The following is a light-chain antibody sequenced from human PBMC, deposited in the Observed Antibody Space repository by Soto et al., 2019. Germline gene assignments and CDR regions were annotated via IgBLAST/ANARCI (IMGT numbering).Light chain of an antibody. Sequence: EIVLTHFPGTLSLSPGXRATLSCRASQSVSNNCLAWYQQKPGQAPRLVIFGASNRATGIPDRFSASGSGTEFTLTISGLEPEDVAVYYCQQYATSPLTFGHGTKVDIK. CDR3: QQYATSPLT. J-gene: IGKJ1*01. V-gene: IGKV3-20*01. CDR1: QSVSNNC. CDR2: GAS.